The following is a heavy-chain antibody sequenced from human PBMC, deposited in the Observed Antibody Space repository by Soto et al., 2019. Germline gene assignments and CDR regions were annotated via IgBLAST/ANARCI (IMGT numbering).Heavy chain of an antibody. CDR2: IWYDGSNK. J-gene: IGHJ6*02. CDR3: ARDGPPLRRYYYYGMDV. V-gene: IGHV3-33*01. CDR1: GFTFSSYG. D-gene: IGHD4-17*01. Sequence: QVQLVESGGGVVQPGRSLRLSCAASGFTFSSYGMHWVRQAPGKGLEWVAVIWYDGSNKYYADSVKGRFTISRDNSKNTLYLQMNSLRAEDTAVYYCARDGPPLRRYYYYGMDVWGQGTTVTVSS.